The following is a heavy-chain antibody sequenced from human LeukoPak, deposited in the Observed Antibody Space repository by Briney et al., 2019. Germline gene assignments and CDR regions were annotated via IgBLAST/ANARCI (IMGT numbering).Heavy chain of an antibody. V-gene: IGHV3-7*01. CDR3: ASQRYYYDSSGYYYFWFDP. D-gene: IGHD3-22*01. CDR2: IKQDGSEK. CDR1: GFTFSSYW. Sequence: GGSLRLSCAASGFTFSSYWMSWVRQAPGKGLEWVANIKQDGSEKYYVDSVKGRFTISRDNAKNSLYLQMNSLRAEDTAVYYCASQRYYYDSSGYYYFWFDPWGQGTLVTVSS. J-gene: IGHJ5*02.